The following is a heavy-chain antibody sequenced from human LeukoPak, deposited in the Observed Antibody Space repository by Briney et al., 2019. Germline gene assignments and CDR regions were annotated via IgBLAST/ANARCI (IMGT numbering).Heavy chain of an antibody. CDR1: GFTFSNYW. CDR3: ARDLYYSLFGSHDMVFNY. Sequence: PGGSLRLSCAASGFTFSNYWMTWVRQAPGKGLEWVANINQDGSEKDYVDSVKGRFTISRDNAKNSLYLQMNSLRVEDTAVYYCARDLYYSLFGSHDMVFNYWGQGTLVTVSS. V-gene: IGHV3-7*01. D-gene: IGHD3-10*01. J-gene: IGHJ4*02. CDR2: INQDGSEK.